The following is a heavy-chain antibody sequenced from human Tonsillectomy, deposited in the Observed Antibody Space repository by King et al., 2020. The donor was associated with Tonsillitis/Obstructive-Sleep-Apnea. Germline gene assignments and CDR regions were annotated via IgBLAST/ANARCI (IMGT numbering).Heavy chain of an antibody. J-gene: IGHJ4*02. Sequence: VQLQQWGAGLLKPSETLSLTCAVYGGSFSGYYWSWIRQPPGKGLEWIGEINHSGSTNYNPSLKSRVTISVDTSKNQFSLKLSSVTAADTAVYYFARNHEYYYDSSGYYYTFDYWGQGTLVTVSS. CDR2: INHSGST. D-gene: IGHD3-22*01. CDR1: GGSFSGYY. CDR3: ARNHEYYYDSSGYYYTFDY. V-gene: IGHV4-34*01.